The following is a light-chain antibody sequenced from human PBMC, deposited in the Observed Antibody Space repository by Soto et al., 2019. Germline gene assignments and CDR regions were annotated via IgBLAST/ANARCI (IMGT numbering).Light chain of an antibody. CDR2: GAS. J-gene: IGKJ2*01. CDR3: QQYNNWPSMYT. Sequence: EIVMTQSPATLSVSPGERATLSCSASQSVSSNLAWYQQKPGQAPRLLIYGASTRASDIPARFSGSGSGTEFTLTISSLQSEDFAVYYCQQYNNWPSMYTFGQGTKVEIK. CDR1: QSVSSN. V-gene: IGKV3-15*01.